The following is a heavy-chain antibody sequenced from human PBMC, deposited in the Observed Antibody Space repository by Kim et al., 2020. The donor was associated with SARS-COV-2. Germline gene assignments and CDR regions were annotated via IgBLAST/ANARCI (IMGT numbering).Heavy chain of an antibody. CDR2: IIPIFGTA. D-gene: IGHD2-2*01. V-gene: IGHV1-69*13. Sequence: SVKVSCKASGGTFSSYAISWVRQAPGQGLEWMGGIIPIFGTANYAQKFQGRVTITADESTSTAYMELSSLRSEDTAVYYCAGDWGDIVVVNHGDYYYGMDVWGQGTTVTVSS. CDR1: GGTFSSYA. J-gene: IGHJ6*02. CDR3: AGDWGDIVVVNHGDYYYGMDV.